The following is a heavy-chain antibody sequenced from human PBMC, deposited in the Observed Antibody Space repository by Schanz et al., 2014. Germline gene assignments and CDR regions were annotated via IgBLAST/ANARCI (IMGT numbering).Heavy chain of an antibody. V-gene: IGHV1-3*04. CDR1: GYTFTDYP. CDR2: INTASGNT. D-gene: IGHD7-27*01. CDR3: AKVAEEDPHINKWGGDYFDF. Sequence: QVQLVQSGAEVKKPGASVKVSCKTSGYTFTDYPINWVRQAPGRRLEWMGWINTASGNTRYSEAFQGRVTMTRDTSATTAYMELSSLTSEDTAVYYCAKVAEEDPHINKWGGDYFDFWGQGTLVTVSS. J-gene: IGHJ4*02.